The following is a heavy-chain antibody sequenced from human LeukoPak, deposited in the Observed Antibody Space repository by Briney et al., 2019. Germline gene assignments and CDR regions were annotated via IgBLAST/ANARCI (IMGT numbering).Heavy chain of an antibody. Sequence: GASVKVSCKASGGTFSSYAISWVRQAPGQGLEWMGGIIPIFGTANYAQKFQGRVTITADESTSTAYMELSSLRSEDTAVYYCARDRTYHYPNTHNYDFWSGYSNEYQKYDAFDIWGLGTMVTVSS. V-gene: IGHV1-69*01. CDR1: GGTFSSYA. D-gene: IGHD3-3*01. CDR3: ARDRTYHYPNTHNYDFWSGYSNEYQKYDAFDI. J-gene: IGHJ3*02. CDR2: IIPIFGTA.